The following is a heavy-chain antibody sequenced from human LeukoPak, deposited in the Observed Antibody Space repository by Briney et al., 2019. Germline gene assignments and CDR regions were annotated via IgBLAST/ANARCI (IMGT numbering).Heavy chain of an antibody. Sequence: SEPLSLTCTVSGGSISSYYWGWIRQPPGKGLEWIGYIYTSGSTNYNPSLKSRVTISVDTSKNQFSLKLSSVTAADTAVYYCARHGYYDFWSGYRGDWFDPWGQGTLVTVSS. D-gene: IGHD3-3*01. V-gene: IGHV4-4*09. CDR1: GGSISSYY. CDR2: IYTSGST. J-gene: IGHJ5*02. CDR3: ARHGYYDFWSGYRGDWFDP.